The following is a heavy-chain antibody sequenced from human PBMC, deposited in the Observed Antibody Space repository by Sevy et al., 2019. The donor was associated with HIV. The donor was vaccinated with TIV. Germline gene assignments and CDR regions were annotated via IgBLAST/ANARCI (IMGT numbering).Heavy chain of an antibody. CDR2: ISGSGGST. CDR1: GFTFSTYA. V-gene: IGHV3-23*01. Sequence: GGSLRLSCAASGFTFSTYAMSWVRQAPGKGLEWVSGISGSGGSTYYADSLKGRFTIFRDNSKNTLSLQMNSLRAEDTAAYYCAKGDRTFYGLDVWGQGTTVTVSS. CDR3: AKGDRTFYGLDV. J-gene: IGHJ6*02. D-gene: IGHD2-15*01.